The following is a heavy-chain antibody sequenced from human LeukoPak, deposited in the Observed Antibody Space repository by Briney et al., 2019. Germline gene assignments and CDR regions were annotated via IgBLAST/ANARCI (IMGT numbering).Heavy chain of an antibody. J-gene: IGHJ4*02. CDR1: VYTFTAYY. D-gene: IGHD3-22*01. V-gene: IGHV1-2*02. CDR3: ARAMNSWFLLDLDY. Sequence: ASVNVSCKASVYTFTAYYIHWVRPAPGQGLAWMGWIDPNSGDTKYVEKFQGRVTMTRDTSFSTAYMALSSLRSDDTAMYYCARAMNSWFLLDLDYWGQGTLVTVSS. CDR2: IDPNSGDT.